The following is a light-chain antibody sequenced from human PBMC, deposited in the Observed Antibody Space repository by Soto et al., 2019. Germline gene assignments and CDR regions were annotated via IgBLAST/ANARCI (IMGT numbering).Light chain of an antibody. CDR3: SSYAASNNFYFV. V-gene: IGLV2-8*01. CDR1: SSDVGGYNY. J-gene: IGLJ3*02. CDR2: EFT. Sequence: HSVLTQPPSASGSPGQSVTISCTGTSSDVGGYNYVSWYQQYPGRAPKLMIYEFTKRPSGVPDRFSGSKSGNTASLTVSGLQAEDEADYYCSSYAASNNFYFVFGGGTKVTVL.